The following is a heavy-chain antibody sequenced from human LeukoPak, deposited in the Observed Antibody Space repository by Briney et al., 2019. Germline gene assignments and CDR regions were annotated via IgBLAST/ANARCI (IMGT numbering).Heavy chain of an antibody. J-gene: IGHJ4*02. CDR2: ISGSGGST. V-gene: IGHV3-23*01. CDR3: AKESSGGWYFDY. D-gene: IGHD6-19*01. Sequence: GGSLRLSCVASGFTFSSYATSWVRQAPGKGLEWVSAISGSGGSTYYADSVKGRFTISRDNSKNTLYLQMNSLRAEDTAVYYCAKESSGGWYFDYWGQGTLVTVSS. CDR1: GFTFSSYA.